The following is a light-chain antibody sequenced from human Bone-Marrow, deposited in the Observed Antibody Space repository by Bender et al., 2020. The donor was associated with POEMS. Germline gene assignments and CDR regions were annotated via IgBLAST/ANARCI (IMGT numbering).Light chain of an antibody. CDR1: ALPKQY. CDR2: KDS. Sequence: SYELTQPPSVSVSPGQTARISCSGNALPKQYGYWYQQKLGQAPVLVIYKDSERPSGMSELFSGSRSGTTLTLTISGVQAEDEADYYCSSYAGISTLLFGGGTKLTVL. V-gene: IGLV3-25*03. CDR3: SSYAGISTLL. J-gene: IGLJ2*01.